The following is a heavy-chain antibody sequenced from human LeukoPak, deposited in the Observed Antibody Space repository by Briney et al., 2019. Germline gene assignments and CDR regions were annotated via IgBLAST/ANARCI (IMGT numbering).Heavy chain of an antibody. Sequence: PSETLSLTCAVYGGSFSAYFWGWIRQPPGKGLEWIGEINHSGRTYYNPSLKSRVTISVDTSKNQFSLNLNSVTAADTAVYYCARDVVVVPAAIHYGMDVWGQGTTVTVSS. D-gene: IGHD2-2*01. V-gene: IGHV4-34*01. CDR1: GGSFSAYF. CDR3: ARDVVVVPAAIHYGMDV. CDR2: INHSGRT. J-gene: IGHJ6*02.